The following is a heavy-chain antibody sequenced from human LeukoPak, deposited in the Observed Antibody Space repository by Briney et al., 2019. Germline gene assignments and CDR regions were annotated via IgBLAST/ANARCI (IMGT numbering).Heavy chain of an antibody. Sequence: PSETLSLTCAVSGYSISSGYYWGWIRQPPGKGLEWIGSIYHSGSTYYSPSLKSRVTISVHTSKNQFSLKLSSVTAADTAVYYYARHVKKGSGGDFDYWGQGTLVTVSS. CDR3: ARHVKKGSGGDFDY. J-gene: IGHJ4*02. CDR2: IYHSGST. V-gene: IGHV4-38-2*01. CDR1: GYSISSGYY. D-gene: IGHD3-10*01.